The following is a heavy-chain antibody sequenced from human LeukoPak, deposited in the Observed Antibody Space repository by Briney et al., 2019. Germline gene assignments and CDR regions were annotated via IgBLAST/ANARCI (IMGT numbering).Heavy chain of an antibody. CDR3: ARARVRIGGFDP. Sequence: PGGSLRLSCAASGFTFSSYGMHWVRQAPGKGLEWVAVISYDGSNKYYADSVKGRFTISRDNSKNTLYLQMNSLRAEDTAVYYCARARVRIGGFDPWGQGTLVTVSS. J-gene: IGHJ5*02. V-gene: IGHV3-30*03. CDR2: ISYDGSNK. CDR1: GFTFSSYG. D-gene: IGHD3-3*01.